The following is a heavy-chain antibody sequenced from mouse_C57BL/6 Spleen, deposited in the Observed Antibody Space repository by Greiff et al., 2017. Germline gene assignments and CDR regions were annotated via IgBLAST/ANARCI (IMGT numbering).Heavy chain of an antibody. CDR1: GFTFSDYG. CDR3: ARRLYGAMDY. J-gene: IGHJ4*01. Sequence: EVKLVESGGGLVKPGGSLKLSCAASGFTFSDYGMHWVRQAPEKGLEWVAYISSGSSTIYYADTVKGRFTISRDNAKNTLFLQMTSLRSEDTAMYYCARRLYGAMDYWGQGTSVTVSS. D-gene: IGHD1-1*01. V-gene: IGHV5-17*01. CDR2: ISSGSSTI.